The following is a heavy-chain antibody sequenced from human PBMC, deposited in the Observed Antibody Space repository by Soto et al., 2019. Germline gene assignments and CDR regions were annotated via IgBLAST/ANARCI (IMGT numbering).Heavy chain of an antibody. J-gene: IGHJ3*01. Sequence: QEQLVESGGGVVQPGRSLRLSCAASGFTFSRHAMHWVRQAPGKGLEWLAVIWWDGSQKYYAESVKGRFTISRDDSTDTVYLQMNNLRAEETAVYYCARDPESCSGGSCVAFDVWGHGTMVIVSS. D-gene: IGHD2-15*01. CDR1: GFTFSRHA. CDR3: ARDPESCSGGSCVAFDV. CDR2: IWWDGSQK. V-gene: IGHV3-33*01.